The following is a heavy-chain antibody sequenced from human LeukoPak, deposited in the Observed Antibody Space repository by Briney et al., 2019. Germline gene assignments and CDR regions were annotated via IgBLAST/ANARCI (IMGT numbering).Heavy chain of an antibody. Sequence: ASVKVSCEASGYTFTSYYMHWVRQAPGQGLEWMGIINPSGGSTSYAQKFQGRVTMTRDTSTSTVYMELSSLRSEDTAVYYCARAIREGSGSYGWFDPWGQGTLVTVSS. D-gene: IGHD3-10*01. CDR1: GYTFTSYY. V-gene: IGHV1-46*01. J-gene: IGHJ5*02. CDR3: ARAIREGSGSYGWFDP. CDR2: INPSGGST.